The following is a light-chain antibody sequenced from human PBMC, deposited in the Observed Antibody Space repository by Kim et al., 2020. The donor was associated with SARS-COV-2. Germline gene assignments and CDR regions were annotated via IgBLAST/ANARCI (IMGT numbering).Light chain of an antibody. Sequence: QSALTQPASVSASPGQSITISCTGTSSDVGNYNYVSWYQQHPGKAPKLIISDVSNLPSGVSNRFSGSKSGNTASLTISGLQAEDEADYYCSSYTRSTISYVFGTGTKVTVL. CDR1: SSDVGNYNY. J-gene: IGLJ1*01. CDR2: DVS. V-gene: IGLV2-14*03. CDR3: SSYTRSTISYV.